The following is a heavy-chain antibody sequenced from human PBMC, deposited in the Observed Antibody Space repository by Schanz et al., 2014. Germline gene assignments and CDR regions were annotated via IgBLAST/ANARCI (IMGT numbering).Heavy chain of an antibody. CDR2: IYYSGGT. V-gene: IGHV4-31*03. J-gene: IGHJ4*02. Sequence: QVQLQESGPGLVKPSETLSLTCTVSGGSINSDAFYWTRIRQHPGKGLEWVGYIYYSGGTYYSPSLKSRVSISLDTSKNQFSLNLSSVTAADTAVYYCARDRLAAQGIDSWGQGTLVTVSS. D-gene: IGHD6-6*01. CDR1: GGSINSDAFY. CDR3: ARDRLAAQGIDS.